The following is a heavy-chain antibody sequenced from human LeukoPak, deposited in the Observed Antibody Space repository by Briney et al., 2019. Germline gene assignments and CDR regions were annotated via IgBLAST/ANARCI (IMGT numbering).Heavy chain of an antibody. CDR3: AREDSSGYSFDY. Sequence: GASVKVSCRTSGYTFTAYYIHWVRQAPGQGLEWMGWINPNSGGTNYAQKFHGRVTMTRGTSISTAYMELSSLRSEDTAVYYCAREDSSGYSFDYWGQGTLVTVSS. CDR2: INPNSGGT. J-gene: IGHJ4*02. CDR1: GYTFTAYY. V-gene: IGHV1-2*02. D-gene: IGHD3-22*01.